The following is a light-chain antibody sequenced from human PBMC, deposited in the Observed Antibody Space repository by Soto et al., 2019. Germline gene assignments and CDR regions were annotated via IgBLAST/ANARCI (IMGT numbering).Light chain of an antibody. V-gene: IGLV2-14*01. CDR3: SSYTSSSTLFYV. J-gene: IGLJ1*01. CDR1: SSDVGGYNY. Sequence: QSVLTQPASVSGSPGQSITISCTGTSSDVGGYNYVSWYRQHPGKAPKLMIYDVSNRPSGVSNRFSGSKSGNTASLTISGLQAEDEADYYCSSYTSSSTLFYVFGTGTKLTVL. CDR2: DVS.